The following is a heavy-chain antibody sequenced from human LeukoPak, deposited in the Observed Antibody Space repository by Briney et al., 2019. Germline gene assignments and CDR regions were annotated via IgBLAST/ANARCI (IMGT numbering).Heavy chain of an antibody. D-gene: IGHD2-15*01. Sequence: SETLSLTCTASGASIRSGDYYWSWIRQPPGKGLEWIGYIYDSGSTYYNPSLKSRITVSVDTSENRFSPKLSSVTATDTAVYYCARDCSGGSCYGAFDIWGQGTMVTVSS. CDR3: ARDCSGGSCYGAFDI. CDR2: IYDSGST. J-gene: IGHJ3*02. V-gene: IGHV4-30-4*01. CDR1: GASIRSGDYY.